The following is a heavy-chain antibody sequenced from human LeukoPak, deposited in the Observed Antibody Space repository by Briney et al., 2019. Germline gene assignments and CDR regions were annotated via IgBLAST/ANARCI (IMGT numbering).Heavy chain of an antibody. D-gene: IGHD2-21*02. CDR3: ARLGATYCGGDCFNWFDP. CDR2: IYPGDSDT. Sequence: GESLKISCKGSGYSFTSYWIAWVRQMPGKGLEWMGIIYPGDSDTRYSPSFQGQVTISADKSISTAYLQWSSLKASDTAMYYCARLGATYCGGDCFNWFDPWGQGTLVTVSS. V-gene: IGHV5-51*01. J-gene: IGHJ5*02. CDR1: GYSFTSYW.